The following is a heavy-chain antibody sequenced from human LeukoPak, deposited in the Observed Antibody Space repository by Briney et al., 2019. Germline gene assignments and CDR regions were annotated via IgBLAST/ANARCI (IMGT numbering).Heavy chain of an antibody. CDR1: GFTFSNYA. Sequence: GGSLRLSCATSGFTFSNYAMTWVRQAPGKGLEWVATTKPDGSQKYYVDSVKGRFFISRDNVKDSLYLQMDSLRADDTAVYYCARDRGYTSFDFWGQGTLVAVSS. J-gene: IGHJ4*02. CDR3: ARDRGYTSFDF. V-gene: IGHV3-7*01. D-gene: IGHD5-18*01. CDR2: TKPDGSQK.